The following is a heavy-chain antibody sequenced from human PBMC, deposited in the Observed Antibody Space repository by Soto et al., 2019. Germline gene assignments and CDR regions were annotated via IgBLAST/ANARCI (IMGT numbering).Heavy chain of an antibody. V-gene: IGHV3-23*01. CDR1: GFTFSSYA. Sequence: EVQLLESGGGLVQPGGSLRLSCAASGFTFSSYAMSWVRQAPGKGLEWVSAISGSGGSTYYADSVKGRFTISRDNSKNTLYLQMNSLSAEDTAVYYCAKSSRFYYYYGMDVWGQGTTVTVSS. J-gene: IGHJ6*02. CDR3: AKSSRFYYYYGMDV. CDR2: ISGSGGST.